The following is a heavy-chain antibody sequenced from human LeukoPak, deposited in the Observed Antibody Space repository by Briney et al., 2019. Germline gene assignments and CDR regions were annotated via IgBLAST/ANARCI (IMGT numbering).Heavy chain of an antibody. CDR3: AKDVTAEAPPSWFDY. D-gene: IGHD2-21*02. CDR1: GFTFSSYV. Sequence: GGSLRLSCAASGFTFSSYVMTWVRQAPGKGLEWVAGISGSGGTSYHADSVRGRFTISRDNSKNTVYLQMNSLRAEDTAVYYCAKDVTAEAPPSWFDYWGQGTLVTVSS. V-gene: IGHV3-23*01. J-gene: IGHJ4*02. CDR2: ISGSGGTS.